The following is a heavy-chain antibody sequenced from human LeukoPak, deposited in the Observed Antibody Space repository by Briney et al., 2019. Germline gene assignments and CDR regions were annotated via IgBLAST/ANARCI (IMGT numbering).Heavy chain of an antibody. CDR2: INPSGGNT. V-gene: IGHV1-46*01. J-gene: IGHJ4*02. D-gene: IGHD2-2*01. CDR3: ARDRTKYCSSTGCPLDY. CDR1: GYIFTSYY. Sequence: ASVKVSCKASGYIFTSYYIHWVRQAPGQGLEWMGIINPSGGNTNYAQKFQGRVTMTRDTSISTAYMELSRLRSDDTAVYYCARDRTKYCSSTGCPLDYWGQGSLVTVSS.